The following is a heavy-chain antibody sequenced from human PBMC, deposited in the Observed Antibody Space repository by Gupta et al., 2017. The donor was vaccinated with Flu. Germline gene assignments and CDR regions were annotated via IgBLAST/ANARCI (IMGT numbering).Heavy chain of an antibody. D-gene: IGHD1-26*01. CDR2: INQSGST. CDR3: ARSDSGSYQGAFDI. CDR1: GGSFSGYY. V-gene: IGHV4-34*01. Sequence: GGSFSGYYWSWIRQPPGKGLEWIGEINQSGSTNYNPSLKSRVTISVDTSKNQFSLKLSSVTAADTAVYYCARSDSGSYQGAFDIWGQGTMVTVSS. J-gene: IGHJ3*02.